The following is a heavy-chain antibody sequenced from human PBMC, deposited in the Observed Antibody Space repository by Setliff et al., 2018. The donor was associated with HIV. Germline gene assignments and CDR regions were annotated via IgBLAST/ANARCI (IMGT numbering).Heavy chain of an antibody. CDR1: GYTFIGHY. CDR3: ARDMFEIWERSLAKGDEFDP. J-gene: IGHJ5*02. Sequence: ASVKVSCKASGYTFIGHYIHWVRQAPGQGLERMGWINPNSGDTKYAQKFQDRVSLTRDTSLSTAYMERSSLTSDDTAIYYCARDMFEIWERSLAKGDEFDPWGQGSLVTVS. D-gene: IGHD3-10*02. V-gene: IGHV1-2*02. CDR2: INPNSGDT.